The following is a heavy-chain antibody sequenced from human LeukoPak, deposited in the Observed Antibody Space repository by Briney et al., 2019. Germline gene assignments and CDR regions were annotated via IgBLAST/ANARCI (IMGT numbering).Heavy chain of an antibody. D-gene: IGHD3-22*01. CDR3: GTSESSYYYDSSGPPHDY. J-gene: IGHJ4*02. Sequence: PGGSLRLSCAASGFTFSSYSVNWVRQAPGKGLEWVAFIRYDGSNKYYADSVKGRFTISRDNSKNTLYLQMNSLRAEDTAVYYCGTSESSYYYDSSGPPHDYWGQGTLVTVSS. V-gene: IGHV3-30*02. CDR2: IRYDGSNK. CDR1: GFTFSSYS.